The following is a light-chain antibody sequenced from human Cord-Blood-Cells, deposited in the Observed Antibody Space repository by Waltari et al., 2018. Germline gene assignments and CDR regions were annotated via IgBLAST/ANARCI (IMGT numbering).Light chain of an antibody. CDR3: CSYAGSWV. Sequence: QSALTQPASVSGSPGQSIPISCTVTSSDVGSYNLVSWYQQHPGKAPKLMIYEGSKRPSGVSNRFSGSKSGNTASLTISGLRAEDEADYYCCSYAGSWVFGGGTKLTDL. J-gene: IGLJ3*02. CDR2: EGS. CDR1: SSDVGSYNL. V-gene: IGLV2-23*01.